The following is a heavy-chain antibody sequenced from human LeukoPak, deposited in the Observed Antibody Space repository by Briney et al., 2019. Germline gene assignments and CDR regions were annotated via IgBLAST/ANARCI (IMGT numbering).Heavy chain of an antibody. Sequence: SGGSLRLSCAASGFTFSSYAMHWVRQAPGKGLEYVSAISSNGGSTYYANSVKGRFTISRDNSKNTLYLQMGSLRAEDMAVYYCATTYCSSTSCYAQGAFDIWGQGTMVTVSS. CDR3: ATTYCSSTSCYAQGAFDI. V-gene: IGHV3-64*01. CDR1: GFTFSSYA. CDR2: ISSNGGST. J-gene: IGHJ3*02. D-gene: IGHD2-2*01.